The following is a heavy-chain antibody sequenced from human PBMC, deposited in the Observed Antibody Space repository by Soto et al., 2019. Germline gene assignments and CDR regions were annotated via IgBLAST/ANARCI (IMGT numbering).Heavy chain of an antibody. D-gene: IGHD3-16*01. CDR1: ATRLSIFS. V-gene: IGHV1-69*01. J-gene: IGHJ1*01. CDR2: VLPIPRST. CDR3: ATIRLRCGPLYFED. Sequence: QVQLVQSGAEVRKPGSSVRVYCKTSATRLSIFSLNWVRQAPGQGLEWMGGVLPIPRSTYYAQKFQCRMTITADGSSSTFYMELSSLRSDVTSMYYCATIRLRCGPLYFEDGGQGSLITVSS.